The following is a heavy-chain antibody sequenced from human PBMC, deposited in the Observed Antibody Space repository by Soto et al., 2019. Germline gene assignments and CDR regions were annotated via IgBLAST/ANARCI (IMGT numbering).Heavy chain of an antibody. V-gene: IGHV6-1*01. D-gene: IGHD6-13*01. Sequence: SQTLSLTCAISGDSVSSNSAAWNWIRQSPSRGLEWLGRTYYRSKGYNDYAVSVKSRITINPDTSKNQSSLQLNSVTPEDTAVYYCARDLPIAGAGTRCGYYYVMDVWGQGTTVTVSS. CDR3: ARDLPIAGAGTRCGYYYVMDV. CDR2: TYYRSKGYN. J-gene: IGHJ6*02. CDR1: GDSVSSNSAA.